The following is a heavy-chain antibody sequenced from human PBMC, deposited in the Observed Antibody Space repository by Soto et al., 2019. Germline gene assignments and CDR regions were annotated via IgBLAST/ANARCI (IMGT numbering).Heavy chain of an antibody. J-gene: IGHJ4*02. CDR1: GFSVSTSH. V-gene: IGHV3-66*01. Sequence: PGGSLRLSCAAAGFSVSTSHITWVRQAPGKGLEWVSVIYSGGATHYAAPMEGRITISRDVTKDTLYLQMNSLKTEDTAVYYCTTDSRTHCAPFFDYWGQGVLVTVSS. CDR3: TTDSRTHCAPFFDY. CDR2: IYSGGAT. D-gene: IGHD2-21*01.